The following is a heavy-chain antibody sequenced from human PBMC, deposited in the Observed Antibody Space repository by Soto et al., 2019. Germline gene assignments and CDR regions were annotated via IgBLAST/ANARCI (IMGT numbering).Heavy chain of an antibody. J-gene: IGHJ2*01. V-gene: IGHV1-18*01. CDR1: GYTFITSG. D-gene: IGHD6-19*01. Sequence: QVALMQSGPEVKRPGTSVKVSCKASGYTFITSGINWVRQTPGQPLEWVGWISPANGDKKYAKKCTDRVILTSETSTDTVNMELTNLRSDDTAVYFCARGRYFATTHRQWWYFDFWGRGTPVTVSS. CDR3: ARGRYFATTHRQWWYFDF. CDR2: ISPANGDK.